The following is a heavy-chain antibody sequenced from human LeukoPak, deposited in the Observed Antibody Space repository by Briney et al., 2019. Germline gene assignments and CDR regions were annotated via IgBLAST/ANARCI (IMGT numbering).Heavy chain of an antibody. CDR1: GGSISSYY. CDR3: AGKDYYDNGGYYQVDY. CDR2: IYYSGST. J-gene: IGHJ4*02. V-gene: IGHV4-59*08. Sequence: TSETLSLTCTVSGGSISSYYWSWIRQPPGKGLEWIGYIYYSGSTNYNPSLKSRVTISVDTSKNQFSLKLSSVTAADTAVYYCAGKDYYDNGGYYQVDYRGQGTLVTVSS. D-gene: IGHD3-22*01.